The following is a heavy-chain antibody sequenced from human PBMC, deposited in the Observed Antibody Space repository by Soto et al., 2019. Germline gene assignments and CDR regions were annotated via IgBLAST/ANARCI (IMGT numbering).Heavy chain of an antibody. CDR1: GFTFSSYG. V-gene: IGHV3-33*06. CDR2: IWYDGSNK. Sequence: PGGSLRLSCAASGFTFSSYGMHWVRQAPGKGLEWVAVIWYDGSNKYYADSVKGRFTISRDNSKNTLYLQMNSLRAEDTAVYYCAKDGLIAARPRNYFDYWGQGT. J-gene: IGHJ4*02. D-gene: IGHD6-6*01. CDR3: AKDGLIAARPRNYFDY.